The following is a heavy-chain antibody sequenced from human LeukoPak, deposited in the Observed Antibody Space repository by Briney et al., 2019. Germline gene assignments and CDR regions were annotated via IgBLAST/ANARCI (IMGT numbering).Heavy chain of an antibody. Sequence: SVKVSCKASGGTFSSYAISWVRQAPGQGLEWMGRIIPILGIANYAQKFQGRVTITADKSTSTAYMELSSLRSEDTAVYYCARDRTYGVFDYWGQGTLVTVPS. V-gene: IGHV1-69*04. D-gene: IGHD4-17*01. CDR2: IIPILGIA. CDR3: ARDRTYGVFDY. J-gene: IGHJ4*02. CDR1: GGTFSSYA.